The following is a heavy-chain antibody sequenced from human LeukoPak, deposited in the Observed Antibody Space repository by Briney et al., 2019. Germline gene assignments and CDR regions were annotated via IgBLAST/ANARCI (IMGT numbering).Heavy chain of an antibody. V-gene: IGHV3-23*01. CDR3: AGVVVVAVDRDFDY. CDR2: ISGSGGST. CDR1: EFTFSSYG. D-gene: IGHD2-15*01. Sequence: GGSLRLSCAASEFTFSSYGMSWVRQAPGKGLEWVSAISGSGGSTYYADSVKGRFTISRDNSKNTLYLQMNSLRAEDTAVYYCAGVVVVAVDRDFDYWGQGTLVTVSS. J-gene: IGHJ4*02.